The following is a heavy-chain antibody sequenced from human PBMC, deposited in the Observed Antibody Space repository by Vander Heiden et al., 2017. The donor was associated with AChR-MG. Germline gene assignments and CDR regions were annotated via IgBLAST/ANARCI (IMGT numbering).Heavy chain of an antibody. CDR3: ARGPYSSSSYYYYYYMDV. Sequence: QVQLQQWGAGLLKPSETLSLTCAVYGGSFSGYYWSWIRQPPGKGLEWIGEINHSGSTNYNPSLKSRVTISVDTSKNQFSLKLSSVTAADTAVYYCARGPYSSSSYYYYYYMDVWGKGTTVTVSS. CDR2: INHSGST. D-gene: IGHD6-6*01. J-gene: IGHJ6*03. V-gene: IGHV4-34*01. CDR1: GGSFSGYY.